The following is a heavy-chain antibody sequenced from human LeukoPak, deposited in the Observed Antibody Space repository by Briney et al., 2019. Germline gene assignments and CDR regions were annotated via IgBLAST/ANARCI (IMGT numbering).Heavy chain of an antibody. D-gene: IGHD3-16*01. Sequence: ASVKVSCKASGYTFTNFYMHWVRQAPGQGLEWMGIINPSGGSTSYAQKFQGRVTMTRDMSTNTVYMELSSLISEDTAVYYCVRDLFGGGFWGQGTLVTVSS. CDR1: GYTFTNFY. CDR2: INPSGGST. V-gene: IGHV1-46*01. J-gene: IGHJ4*02. CDR3: VRDLFGGGF.